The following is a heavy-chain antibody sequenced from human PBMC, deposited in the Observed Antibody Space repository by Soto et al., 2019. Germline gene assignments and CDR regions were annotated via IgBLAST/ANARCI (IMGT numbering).Heavy chain of an antibody. V-gene: IGHV4-59*08. CDR2: IYYSGST. D-gene: IGHD1-1*01. Sequence: QVQLQESGPGLVKPSETLSLTCTVSGGSISSYYWSWIRQPPGKGLEWIGYIYYSGSTNYNPSLKSRVTISVDTSKNPFSLKRSSVTAADTAVYYCARRYGYSFDYWGQGTLVTVSS. J-gene: IGHJ4*02. CDR1: GGSISSYY. CDR3: ARRYGYSFDY.